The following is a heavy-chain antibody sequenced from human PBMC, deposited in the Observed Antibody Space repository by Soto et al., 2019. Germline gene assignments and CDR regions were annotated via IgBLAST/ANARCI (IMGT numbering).Heavy chain of an antibody. D-gene: IGHD3-22*01. CDR3: ARGRIGQGIVVVITSFDY. CDR2: ISAYNGNT. Sequence: QVQLVQSGAEVKKPGASVKVSCKASGYTFTSYGISWVRQAPGQGLEWMGWISAYNGNTNYAQKLQGRVTMTTDTSTSTAYMELRSLRSHDTAVYYCARGRIGQGIVVVITSFDYWGQGTLVTVSS. CDR1: GYTFTSYG. J-gene: IGHJ4*02. V-gene: IGHV1-18*01.